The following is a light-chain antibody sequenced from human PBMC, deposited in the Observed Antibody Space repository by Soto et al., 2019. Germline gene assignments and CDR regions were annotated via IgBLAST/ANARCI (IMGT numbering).Light chain of an antibody. CDR3: QQCHTYAFT. CDR1: QSIGDS. J-gene: IGKJ1*01. V-gene: IGKV1-5*03. CDR2: RAS. Sequence: DVHMTQSQSTVSASVGNTVTITCRARQSIGDSLAWYQQNPREGPKVLIHRASTLQSGVPSRFSGSGAGTEFTLTISRLQPDDFGTYYCQQCHTYAFTFGQGTQVDIK.